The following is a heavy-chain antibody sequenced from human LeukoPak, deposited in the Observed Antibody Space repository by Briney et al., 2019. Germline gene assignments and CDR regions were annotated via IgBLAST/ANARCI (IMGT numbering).Heavy chain of an antibody. CDR3: AKDRGSHYYDSSGYYGH. V-gene: IGHV3-23*01. CDR1: VFTFSSYA. CDR2: ISGSGGST. Sequence: GGSLRLSCAASVFTFSSYAMSWVRQAPGKGLEWVSAISGSGGSTYYADSVKGRFTISRDNSKNTLYLQMNSLRAEDTAVYYCAKDRGSHYYDSSGYYGHWGQGTLVTVSS. D-gene: IGHD3-22*01. J-gene: IGHJ4*02.